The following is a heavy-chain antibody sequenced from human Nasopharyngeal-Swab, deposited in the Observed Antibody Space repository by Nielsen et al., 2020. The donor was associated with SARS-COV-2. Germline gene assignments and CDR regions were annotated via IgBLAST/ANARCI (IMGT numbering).Heavy chain of an antibody. CDR2: INPSGGGT. J-gene: IGHJ4*02. D-gene: IGHD5-18*01. CDR1: GYTFTSYY. V-gene: IGHV1-46*01. Sequence: ASVKVSCKASGYTFTSYYMHWVRQAPGQGLEWMGIINPSGGGTSYAQKFQGRVTMTRDTSTSTVYMKLSSLRSEDTAVYYCAREPYVDTAMGRFDYWGQGTLVTVSS. CDR3: AREPYVDTAMGRFDY.